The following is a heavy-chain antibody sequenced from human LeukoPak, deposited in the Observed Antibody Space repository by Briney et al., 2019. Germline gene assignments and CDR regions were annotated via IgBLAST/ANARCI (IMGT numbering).Heavy chain of an antibody. J-gene: IGHJ5*02. CDR1: GFTFSTYA. CDR2: ISGTGGST. CDR3: AKDWHYSGSYGNWFDP. Sequence: GGSLRLSCAASGFTFSTYAMTWVRQAPGKGLEWVSLISGTGGSTYYADSVKGRFTISRDNSKNTLYLQMNSLRAEDTAVYYCAKDWHYSGSYGNWFDPWGQGTLVTVSS. V-gene: IGHV3-23*01. D-gene: IGHD1-26*01.